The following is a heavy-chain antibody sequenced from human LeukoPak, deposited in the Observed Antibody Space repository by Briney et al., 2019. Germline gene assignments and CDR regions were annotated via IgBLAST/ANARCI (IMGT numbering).Heavy chain of an antibody. CDR2: MNPNSGNT. CDR3: ARGQGAARRHYYYYYMDV. J-gene: IGHJ6*03. Sequence: GASVKVSCKASGYTFTSYDINWVRQATGQGLEWMGWMNPNSGNTGYAQKFQGRVTMTRNTSISTAYMELSSLRSEDTAVYYCARGQGAARRHYYYYYMDVWGKGTTVTVSS. CDR1: GYTFTSYD. V-gene: IGHV1-8*01. D-gene: IGHD6-6*01.